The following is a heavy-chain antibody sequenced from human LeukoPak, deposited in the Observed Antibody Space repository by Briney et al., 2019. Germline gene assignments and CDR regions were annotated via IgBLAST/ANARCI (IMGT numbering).Heavy chain of an antibody. CDR1: GFSLSTSGVG. D-gene: IGHD7-27*01. V-gene: IGHV2-5*01. CDR3: ATLNPPGYYFDY. J-gene: IGHJ4*02. Sequence: PGPTLVKPTQTLTLTCTFSGFSLSTSGVGVGWIRQPPGKALEWLALIYWNDDKRYSPSLKSRLTITKDTSKNQVVLTMTNMDPVDTATYYCATLNPPGYYFDYWGQGTLVTVSS. CDR2: IYWNDDK.